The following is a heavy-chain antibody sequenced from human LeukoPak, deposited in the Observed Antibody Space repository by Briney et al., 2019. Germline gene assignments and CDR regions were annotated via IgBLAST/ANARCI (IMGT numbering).Heavy chain of an antibody. CDR2: INHSGST. V-gene: IGHV4-34*01. D-gene: IGHD3-22*01. J-gene: IGHJ5*02. CDR3: ARAADYYDSSGYFRDWFDP. Sequence: PSETLSLTCAVYGGSFSGYYWSWIRQPPGKGLEWIGEINHSGSTNYNPSLKSRVTISVDTSKNQFSLKLSSVTAADTAVYYCARAADYYDSSGYFRDWFDPWGQGTLVTVSS. CDR1: GGSFSGYY.